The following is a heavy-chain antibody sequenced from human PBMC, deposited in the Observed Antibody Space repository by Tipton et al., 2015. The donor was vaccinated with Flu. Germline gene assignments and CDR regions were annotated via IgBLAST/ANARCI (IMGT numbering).Heavy chain of an antibody. V-gene: IGHV4-59*01. CDR3: ARYHCPNGVCDSFDY. CDR1: GDSIGSRYY. Sequence: TLSLTCSVSGDSIGSRYYWSWIRQPPGKGLEWIGYIYYTGGTNQNPSLKSRVTLSVDTSKNQFSLKLNSVTTADTAVYYCARYHCPNGVCDSFDYWGQGTLVTVSS. J-gene: IGHJ4*02. D-gene: IGHD2-8*01. CDR2: IYYTGGT.